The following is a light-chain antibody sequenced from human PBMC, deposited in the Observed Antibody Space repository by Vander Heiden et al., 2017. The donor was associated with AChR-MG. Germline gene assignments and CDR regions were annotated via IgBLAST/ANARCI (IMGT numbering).Light chain of an antibody. CDR1: S. CDR2: EVN. Sequence: QSALTQPPSASGSPGQSVTISCTGTSKLMIYEVNKWPSGVPDRFSGSKSGNTASLTVSGLQAEDEADYYCSSYAGSNNVVFGGGTKLTVL. CDR3: SSYAGSNNVV. J-gene: IGLJ2*01. V-gene: IGLV2-8*01.